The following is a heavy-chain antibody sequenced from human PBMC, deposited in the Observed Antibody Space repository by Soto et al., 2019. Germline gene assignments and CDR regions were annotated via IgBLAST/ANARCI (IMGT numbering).Heavy chain of an antibody. J-gene: IGHJ4*02. CDR2: VDYSGNS. Sequence: LSLTCTVSGGSISDGYYWSWIRQHPGKGLEWIGYVDYSGNSDSSPSLKSRVTISIDTSKKQVSLKLNSVTAADTAVYYCARNWFSVAGRFHFDYWGQGIPVTVSS. D-gene: IGHD6-19*01. V-gene: IGHV4-61*08. CDR3: ARNWFSVAGRFHFDY. CDR1: GGSISDGYY.